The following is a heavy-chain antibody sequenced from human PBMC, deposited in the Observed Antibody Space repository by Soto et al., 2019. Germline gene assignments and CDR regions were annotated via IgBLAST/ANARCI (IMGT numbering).Heavy chain of an antibody. CDR2: ISSNGGST. D-gene: IGHD4-4*01. Sequence: EVQLVESGGGLVQPGGSLRLSCAASGFTFSSYAMHWVRQAPGKGLEYVSAISSNGGSTYYANSVKGRFTISRDNSKNTLYLQMGSLRAEDMAVYYCATYSNPYYYYGMDVWGQGTTVTVSS. CDR3: ATYSNPYYYYGMDV. CDR1: GFTFSSYA. J-gene: IGHJ6*02. V-gene: IGHV3-64*01.